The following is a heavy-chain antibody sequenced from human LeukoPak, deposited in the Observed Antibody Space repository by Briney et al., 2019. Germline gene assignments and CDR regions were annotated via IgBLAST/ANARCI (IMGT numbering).Heavy chain of an antibody. Sequence: GGSLRLSCAASGFMFSNFWMSWVRQAPGKGLEWVAHIKEDGTEKYYVDSVNGRFTISRDDAKNSLYLQMNSLRAEDTAVYYCASPAGAMVIGTPFDYWGQGTLVTVSS. CDR3: ASPAGAMVIGTPFDY. V-gene: IGHV3-7*03. CDR2: IKEDGTEK. CDR1: GFMFSNFW. D-gene: IGHD5-18*01. J-gene: IGHJ4*02.